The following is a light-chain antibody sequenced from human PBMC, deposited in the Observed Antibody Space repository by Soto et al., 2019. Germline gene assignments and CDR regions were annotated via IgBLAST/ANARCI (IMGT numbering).Light chain of an antibody. CDR2: EVT. V-gene: IGLV2-8*01. Sequence: QSALTQPPSASGSPGQSVTIPCTGTSSGVGGYDHVSWYQQHPGKAPKLMIYEVTKRPAGVPDRFSGSKSGNTASLTVSGLQAEDEADYYCSSDAGNYNYVFGTGTKLTVL. CDR3: SSDAGNYNYV. CDR1: SSGVGGYDH. J-gene: IGLJ1*01.